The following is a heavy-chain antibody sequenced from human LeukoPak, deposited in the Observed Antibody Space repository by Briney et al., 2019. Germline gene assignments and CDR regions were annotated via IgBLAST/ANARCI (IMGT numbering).Heavy chain of an antibody. D-gene: IGHD3-10*01. CDR2: IWYDGSNK. Sequence: GRSLRLSCAASGFTFSSYGMHWVRQAPGKGLEWAAVIWYDGSNKYYADSVKGRFTISRDNSKNTLYLQMNSLRAEDTAVYYCARDKLWFGESYGMDVWGQGTTVTVSS. V-gene: IGHV3-33*01. J-gene: IGHJ6*02. CDR3: ARDKLWFGESYGMDV. CDR1: GFTFSSYG.